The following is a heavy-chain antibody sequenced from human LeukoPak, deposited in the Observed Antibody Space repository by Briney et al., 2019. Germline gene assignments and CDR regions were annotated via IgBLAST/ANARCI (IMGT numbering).Heavy chain of an antibody. CDR2: TIPIFGTA. CDR3: ARAPRGDGYNFDY. J-gene: IGHJ4*02. D-gene: IGHD5-24*01. CDR1: GGTFSSYA. V-gene: IGHV1-69*13. Sequence: SVKVSCKASGGTFSSYAISWVRQAPGQGLEWMGGTIPIFGTANYAQKFQGRVTITADESTSTAYMELSSLRSEDTAVYYCARAPRGDGYNFDYWGQGTLVTVSS.